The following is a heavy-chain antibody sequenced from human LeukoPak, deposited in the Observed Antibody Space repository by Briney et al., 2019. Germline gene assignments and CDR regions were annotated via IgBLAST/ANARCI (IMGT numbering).Heavy chain of an antibody. CDR2: IFTSGST. CDR1: GASISSGSYY. D-gene: IGHD6-6*01. V-gene: IGHV4-61*02. J-gene: IGHJ4*02. Sequence: PSQTLSLTCTVSGASISSGSYYWSCIRQPAGTGLEWIGRIFTSGSTNYNSPLKSRVTISVDTSKNQFSLELTSVTAADTAVYYGARENSSSSFDYWGQGTLVTVSS. CDR3: ARENSSSSFDY.